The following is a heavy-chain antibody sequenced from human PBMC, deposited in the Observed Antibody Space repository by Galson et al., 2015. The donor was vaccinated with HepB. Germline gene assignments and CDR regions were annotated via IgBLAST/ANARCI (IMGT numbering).Heavy chain of an antibody. CDR2: ISSSSTI. V-gene: IGHV3-69-1*01. J-gene: IGHJ3*02. D-gene: IGHD2-15*01. CDR1: GFTFSDYY. Sequence: SLRLSCAASGFTFSDYYMNWVRQAPGKGLEWVSSISSSSTIYYADSVKGRFTISRDNAKNSLYLQMNSLRAEDMAVYYCARSSSWSSGGSCYSVPNAFDIWGQGTMVTFAS. CDR3: ARSSSWSSGGSCYSVPNAFDI.